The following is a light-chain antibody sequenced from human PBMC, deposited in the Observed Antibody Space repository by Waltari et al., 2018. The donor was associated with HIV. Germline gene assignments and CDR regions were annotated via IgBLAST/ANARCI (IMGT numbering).Light chain of an antibody. J-gene: IGLJ3*02. CDR1: ALPKNY. CDR2: EDS. Sequence: SYELTQPPSVSVSPGQTARITCPGDALPKNYAYWYQQKSGQAPVLVIYEDSKRPSRIPERFSGSSSGTMATLTISGAQVEDEADYYCYSTDSSGNHRRVFGGGTKLTVL. V-gene: IGLV3-10*01. CDR3: YSTDSSGNHRRV.